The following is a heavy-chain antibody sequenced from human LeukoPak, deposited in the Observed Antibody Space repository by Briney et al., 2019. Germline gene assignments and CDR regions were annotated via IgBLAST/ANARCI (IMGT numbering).Heavy chain of an antibody. Sequence: ASVKVSCKASGYTFTSYDMHWVRQATGQGLEWMGWINPNSGNTDYAQKFQGRVTMTRNTSISTAYMELSRLRSDDTAVYYCARAGGYCGRISCPYYFDYWGQGSLVAVSS. CDR1: GYTFTSYD. CDR2: INPNSGNT. V-gene: IGHV1-8*02. D-gene: IGHD2-15*01. CDR3: ARAGGYCGRISCPYYFDY. J-gene: IGHJ4*02.